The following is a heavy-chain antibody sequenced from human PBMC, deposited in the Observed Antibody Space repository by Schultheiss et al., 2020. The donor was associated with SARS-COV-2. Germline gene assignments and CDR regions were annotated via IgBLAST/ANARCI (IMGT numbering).Heavy chain of an antibody. CDR2: IHYSGST. CDR1: GGSFSGYY. V-gene: IGHV4-59*08. Sequence: SETLSLTCTVSGGSFSGYYWNWIRQPPGKGLEWIGYIHYSGSTYYNPSLKSRITISVDTSKNQFSLKLSSVTAADTAMYYCARQVCRGLKCYFDLWGRGTLVTVSS. CDR3: ARQVCRGLKCYFDL. J-gene: IGHJ2*01. D-gene: IGHD4-11*01.